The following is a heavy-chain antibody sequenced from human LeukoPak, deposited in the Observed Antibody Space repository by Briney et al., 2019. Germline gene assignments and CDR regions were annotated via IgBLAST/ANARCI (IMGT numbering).Heavy chain of an antibody. V-gene: IGHV1-18*01. CDR1: GYTFSNYG. CDR3: ARDEGYYDSSGYAY. Sequence: EASVKVSCKASGYTFSNYGFSWVRQAPGQGHEWMGWISAYNGNTNYAQKFQGRVSLTTDTSTSTAYMEVRSLRSDDTAVYYCARDEGYYDSSGYAYWGQGTLVTVSS. J-gene: IGHJ4*02. CDR2: ISAYNGNT. D-gene: IGHD3-22*01.